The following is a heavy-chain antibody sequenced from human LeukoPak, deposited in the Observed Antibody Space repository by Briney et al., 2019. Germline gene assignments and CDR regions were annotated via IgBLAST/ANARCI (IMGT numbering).Heavy chain of an antibody. CDR3: AKDSFSSR. V-gene: IGHV3-23*01. D-gene: IGHD2-2*01. Sequence: PVGSLRLSCAASGFTFSSDSMTWVRQAPGKGLEWVSTISGSGVSTFYADFVKGRFTISRDNSKNTLYLHMNSLSAEDTAVYYCAKDSFSSRWGQGTLVTVSS. CDR2: ISGSGVST. J-gene: IGHJ4*02. CDR1: GFTFSSDS.